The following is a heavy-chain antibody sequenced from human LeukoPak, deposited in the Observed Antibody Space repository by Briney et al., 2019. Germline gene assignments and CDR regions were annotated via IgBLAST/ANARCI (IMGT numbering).Heavy chain of an antibody. D-gene: IGHD5-12*01. Sequence: GGSVSLFCAASGFTFSSNEMSWAREAPGKGLEWVSSISGGSTYYADSRKGRFTISRDNSKNTLHLQMNSLRAEDTAVYYCKKDLVATICPGGVWDYWGQGTLVTVSS. V-gene: IGHV3-38-3*01. J-gene: IGHJ4*02. CDR3: KKDLVATICPGGVWDY. CDR1: GFTFSSNE. CDR2: ISGGST.